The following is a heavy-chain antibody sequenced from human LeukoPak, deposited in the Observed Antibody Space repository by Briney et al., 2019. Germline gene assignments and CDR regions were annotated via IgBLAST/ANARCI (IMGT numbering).Heavy chain of an antibody. CDR3: TTATVSQNWFDP. J-gene: IGHJ5*02. V-gene: IGHV3-15*01. CDR1: GFTFSSFW. CDR2: IKTRSDGGTT. Sequence: GGSLRLSCAASGFTFSSFWMSWVRQAPGKGLEWVGRIKTRSDGGTTDYAAPVKGRFTISRDDSKNSVYLQMNSLKSEDTAMYYCTTATVSQNWFDPWGQGTLVTVSS. D-gene: IGHD4-17*01.